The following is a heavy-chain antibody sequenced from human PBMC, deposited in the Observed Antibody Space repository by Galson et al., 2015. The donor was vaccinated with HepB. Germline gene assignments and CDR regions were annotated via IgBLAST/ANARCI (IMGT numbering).Heavy chain of an antibody. CDR3: ARAVDYYDSSGYYYDVIYYYYGMDV. CDR2: IIPILGIA. Sequence: SVKVSCKASGGTFSSYTISWVRQAPGQGLEWMGRIIPILGIANYAQKFQGRVTITADKSTSTAYMELSSLRSEDTAVYYCARAVDYYDSSGYYYDVIYYYYGMDVWGQGTTVTVSS. D-gene: IGHD3-22*01. J-gene: IGHJ6*02. V-gene: IGHV1-69*02. CDR1: GGTFSSYT.